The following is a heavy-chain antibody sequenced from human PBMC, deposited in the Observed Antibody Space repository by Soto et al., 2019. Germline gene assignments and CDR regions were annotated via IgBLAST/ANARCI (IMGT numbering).Heavy chain of an antibody. CDR3: ARVSISPNYYYYYGMDV. J-gene: IGHJ6*02. Sequence: QVQLVQSGAEVKKPGSSVKVSCKASGGTFSSYAISWVRQAPGQGLEWMGGIIPIFGTANYAQKFQGRVTITADKSTSTDYMELSSLRSEDTAVYYCARVSISPNYYYYYGMDVWGQGTTVTVSS. CDR2: IIPIFGTA. CDR1: GGTFSSYA. V-gene: IGHV1-69*06.